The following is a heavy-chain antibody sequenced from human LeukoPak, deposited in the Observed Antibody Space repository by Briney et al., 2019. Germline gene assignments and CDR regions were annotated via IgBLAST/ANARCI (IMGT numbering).Heavy chain of an antibody. V-gene: IGHV1-3*01. CDR2: INAGNGNT. CDR1: GYTFTSYA. Sequence: ASVKVSCKASGYTFTSYAMHWVRQAPGQRLEWMGWINAGNGNTKYSQKFQGRVTITRDTSASTAYMELSSLRPEDTAVYYCARDYFGDAFDIWGQGTMVTVSS. CDR3: ARDYFGDAFDI. J-gene: IGHJ3*02. D-gene: IGHD2/OR15-2a*01.